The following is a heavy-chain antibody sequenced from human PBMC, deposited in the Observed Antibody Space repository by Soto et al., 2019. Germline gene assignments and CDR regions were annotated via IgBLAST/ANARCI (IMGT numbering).Heavy chain of an antibody. CDR1: GFTFSSYA. J-gene: IGHJ4*02. CDR2: ISYDGSNK. V-gene: IGHV3-30-3*01. CDR3: AREPAHYDIFTGYYHPLDY. D-gene: IGHD3-9*01. Sequence: LRLSCAASGFTFSSYAMHWVRQAPGKGLEWVAVISYDGSNKYYADSVKGRFTISRDNSKNTLYLQMNSLRAEDTAVYYCAREPAHYDIFTGYYHPLDYRGQGTLVTGSS.